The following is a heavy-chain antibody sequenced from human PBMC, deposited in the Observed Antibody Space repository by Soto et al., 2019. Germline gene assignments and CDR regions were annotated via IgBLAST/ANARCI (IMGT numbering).Heavy chain of an antibody. CDR1: GFTVSSNY. Sequence: PGGSLRLSCAASGFTVSSNYMSWVRQAPGKGLEWVSVIYSGGSTYYADSVKGRFTISRDNSKNTLYLQLNSLRAEDTAVYYCARDLERVCSSTRCFYYYGMDVWGQGTTVTVSS. J-gene: IGHJ6*02. V-gene: IGHV3-53*01. CDR2: IYSGGST. CDR3: ARDLERVCSSTRCFYYYGMDV. D-gene: IGHD2-2*01.